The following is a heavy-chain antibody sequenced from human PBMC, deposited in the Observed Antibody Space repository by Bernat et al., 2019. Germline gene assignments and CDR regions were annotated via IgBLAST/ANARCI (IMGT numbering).Heavy chain of an antibody. CDR1: GYTFTEYF. J-gene: IGHJ4*02. D-gene: IGHD2-15*01. CDR3: ATGRFCSRGGCYYRLSD. Sequence: QVQLVQSGAEVKKPGASVKVSCKASGYTFTEYFLQWVRQAPGQGLECVGRINPNSGATDYAQMFQGSVTMTRDTSITPAYMELSRLKSGDTAIYYCATGRFCSRGGCYYRLSDWGQENLITVCS. V-gene: IGHV1-2*04. CDR2: INPNSGAT.